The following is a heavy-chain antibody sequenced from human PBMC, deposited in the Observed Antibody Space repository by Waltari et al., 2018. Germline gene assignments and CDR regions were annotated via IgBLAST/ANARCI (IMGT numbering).Heavy chain of an antibody. V-gene: IGHV3-23*01. J-gene: IGHJ4*02. D-gene: IGHD3-3*01. CDR2: ISGSGGST. CDR1: GGSFSGYY. CDR3: AKSLEWLWIDY. Sequence: VQLQQWGAGLLKPSETLSLTCAVYGGSFSGYYWSWVRQAPGKGLEWVSAISGSGGSTYYADSVKGRFTISRDNSKNTLYLQMNSLRAEDTAVYYCAKSLEWLWIDYWGQGTLVTVSS.